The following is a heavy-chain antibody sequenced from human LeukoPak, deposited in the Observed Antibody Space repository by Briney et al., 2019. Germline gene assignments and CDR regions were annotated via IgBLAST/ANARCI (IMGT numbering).Heavy chain of an antibody. J-gene: IGHJ4*02. D-gene: IGHD7-27*01. CDR2: MSPNSGDT. CDR3: VRTPPNWGFDY. V-gene: IGHV1-8*01. CDR1: GYTFTSHD. Sequence: GASVKVSCKASGYTFTSHDINWVRQATGQGLEWMGWMSPNSGDTGYAQKFQGRVTMTSDSSISTAYMELSSLRSENTAIYYFVRTPPNWGFDYWGQGTLVTVSS.